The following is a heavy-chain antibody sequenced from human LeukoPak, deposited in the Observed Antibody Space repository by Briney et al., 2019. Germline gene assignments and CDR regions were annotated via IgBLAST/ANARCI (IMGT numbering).Heavy chain of an antibody. CDR2: IYYSGST. D-gene: IGHD5-24*01. Sequence: SETLSLTCAVYGGSFSGYYWSWIRQPPGKGLEWIGSIYYSGSTYYNPSLKSRVTISVDTSKNQFSLKLSSVTAADTAVYYCAGRDGYNYVGYWGQGTLVTVSS. CDR3: AGRDGYNYVGY. J-gene: IGHJ4*02. V-gene: IGHV4-34*01. CDR1: GGSFSGYY.